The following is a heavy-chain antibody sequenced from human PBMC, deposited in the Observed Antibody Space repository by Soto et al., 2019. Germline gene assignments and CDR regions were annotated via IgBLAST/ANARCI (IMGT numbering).Heavy chain of an antibody. CDR2: ISYDGSNK. D-gene: IGHD6-19*01. J-gene: IGHJ3*02. V-gene: IGHV3-30*18. CDR1: GFTFSSYG. Sequence: QVQLVESGGGVVQPGRSLRLSCAASGFTFSSYGMHWVRQAPGKGLEWVALISYDGSNKYYADSVKGRFTISRDNSKNTMYLQMNSLRAEDTAVYYCAKDPTVAAGNIWGQGTMVTVSS. CDR3: AKDPTVAAGNI.